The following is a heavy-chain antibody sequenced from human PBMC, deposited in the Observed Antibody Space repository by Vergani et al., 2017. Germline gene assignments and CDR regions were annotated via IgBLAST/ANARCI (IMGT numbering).Heavy chain of an antibody. D-gene: IGHD5-24*01. Sequence: QVQLVESGGGLVKPGGSLRLSCAASGFSFSDHYMTWIRQAPGKGLEWLSYISNSGNTIEYADSVKGRFSISRDNAKSSLFLQMDSLRAEDTAVYYCARDHRDYNNYPGTFDIWGQGSMVTVSS. V-gene: IGHV3-11*01. CDR3: ARDHRDYNNYPGTFDI. J-gene: IGHJ3*02. CDR2: ISNSGNTI. CDR1: GFSFSDHY.